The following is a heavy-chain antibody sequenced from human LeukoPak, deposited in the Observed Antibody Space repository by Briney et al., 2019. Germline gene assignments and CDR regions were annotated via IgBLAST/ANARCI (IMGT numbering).Heavy chain of an antibody. CDR3: ASFLTYYYDSSGYHFDY. CDR2: IYYSGST. V-gene: IGHV4-39*01. Sequence: SETLSLTCTVSGGSISSSSYYWGWIRQPPGKGLEWIGSIYYSGSTYYNPSLKSRVTISVDTSKNQFSLKLSSVTAADTAVYYCASFLTYYYDSSGYHFDYWGQGTLVTVSS. CDR1: GGSISSSSYY. D-gene: IGHD3-22*01. J-gene: IGHJ4*02.